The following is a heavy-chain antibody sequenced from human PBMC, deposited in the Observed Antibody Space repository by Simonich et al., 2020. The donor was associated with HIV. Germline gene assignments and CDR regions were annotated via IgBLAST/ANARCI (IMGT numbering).Heavy chain of an antibody. CDR3: AGLKTMGGYFDY. CDR1: GGALRSSSFY. J-gene: IGHJ4*02. CDR2: IYYSGVT. D-gene: IGHD3-10*01. Sequence: QLQLQESGPGLVKPSETLSLTCTVSGGALRSSSFYWGWIRQPPGKGLEWIGNIYYSGVTFYNPSLKSRGTISVDTSKNQFSLKLSSVTAADTAAYYCAGLKTMGGYFDYWGQGTLVTVSS. V-gene: IGHV4-39*01.